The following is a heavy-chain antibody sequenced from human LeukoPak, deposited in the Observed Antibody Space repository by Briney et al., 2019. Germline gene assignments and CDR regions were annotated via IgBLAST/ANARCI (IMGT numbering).Heavy chain of an antibody. CDR1: GFTFNRRG. CDR2: IRYDGGET. D-gene: IGHD3-22*01. CDR3: AKDGDDSIDY. Sequence: GGSLRLSCAASGFTFNRRGMHWVRQAPGKGLEWVAFIRYDGGETFYADFVKGRFTISRDNSKNTLSLQLNPLRPEDTALYYCAKDGDDSIDYWGPGTLVTVSS. V-gene: IGHV3-30*02. J-gene: IGHJ4*02.